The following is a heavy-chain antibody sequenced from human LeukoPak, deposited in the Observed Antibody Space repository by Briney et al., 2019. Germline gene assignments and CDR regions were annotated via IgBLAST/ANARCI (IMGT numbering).Heavy chain of an antibody. V-gene: IGHV4-59*13. D-gene: IGHD6-13*01. CDR2: IHESGNS. Sequence: SETLSLTCTVSGGSITNYYWAWIRQPPGKGLEWIGYIHESGNSNYNPSLRSRVTISIDMSKNQFSLKLTSVTAADTAVYYCARDRSAAPADYWGQGTLVTVSS. CDR1: GGSITNYY. CDR3: ARDRSAAPADY. J-gene: IGHJ4*02.